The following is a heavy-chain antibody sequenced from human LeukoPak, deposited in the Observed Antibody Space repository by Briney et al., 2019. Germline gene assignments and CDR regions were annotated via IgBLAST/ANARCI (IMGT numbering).Heavy chain of an antibody. D-gene: IGHD2-15*01. CDR1: GFTFSSYS. CDR3: ARDGYCSGGSCYFPPDSGMDV. V-gene: IGHV3-21*01. Sequence: GGSLRLSCAASGFTFSSYSMNWVRQAPGKGLEWVSYISSSSSYIYYADSVKARFTISRDNAKNSLYLQMNSLRAEDTAVYYCARDGYCSGGSCYFPPDSGMDVWGQGTTVTVSS. CDR2: ISSSSSYI. J-gene: IGHJ6*02.